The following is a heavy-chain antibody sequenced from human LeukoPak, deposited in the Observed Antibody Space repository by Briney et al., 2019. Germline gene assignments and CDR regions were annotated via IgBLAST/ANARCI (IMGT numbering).Heavy chain of an antibody. CDR1: GFTFSSYS. V-gene: IGHV3-21*01. D-gene: IGHD2-2*01. CDR2: ISSSSSYI. Sequence: GGSLRLSCAASGFTFSSYSMNWVRQAPGKGLEWVSSISSSSSYIYYADSVKGRFTISRDNAKNSLYLQMNSLRAEDTAVYYCARASAAPTWWFDPWGQGTLVTVSS. CDR3: ARASAAPTWWFDP. J-gene: IGHJ5*02.